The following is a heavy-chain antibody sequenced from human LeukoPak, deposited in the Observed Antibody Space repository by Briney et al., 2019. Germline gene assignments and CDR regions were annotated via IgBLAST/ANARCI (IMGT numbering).Heavy chain of an antibody. Sequence: ASVKVSCKASGYTFTGYYMHWVRQAPGQGLEWMGWINPNSGGTNYAQKFQGRVTMTRDTSISTAYMELRSLRSDDTAVYYCARSKYYYDSSGYYPLGYWGQGTLVTVSS. CDR3: ARSKYYYDSSGYYPLGY. CDR2: INPNSGGT. J-gene: IGHJ4*02. V-gene: IGHV1-2*02. D-gene: IGHD3-22*01. CDR1: GYTFTGYY.